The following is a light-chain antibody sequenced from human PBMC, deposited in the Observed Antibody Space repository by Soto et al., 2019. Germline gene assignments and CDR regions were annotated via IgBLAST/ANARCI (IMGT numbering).Light chain of an antibody. CDR3: QQYNSDPWT. Sequence: DIPMTQSPSTLSASVGDRVTITCRASQSISSWLAWYQQKPGKAPKLLIYDASSLESGVPSRFSGSGSGTEFTLTISSLQPDYFATYYCQQYNSDPWTFGQGTKVDIK. J-gene: IGKJ1*01. CDR1: QSISSW. V-gene: IGKV1-5*01. CDR2: DAS.